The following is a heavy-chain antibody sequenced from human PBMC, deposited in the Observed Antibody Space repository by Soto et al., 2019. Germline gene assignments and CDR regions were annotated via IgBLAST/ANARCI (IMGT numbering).Heavy chain of an antibody. D-gene: IGHD3-10*01. CDR1: GFTFSNYG. Sequence: QVQLVESGGGVVQPGRSLRLSCAASGFTFSNYGMHWVRRAPGKGLEWVAVILNDGSNRYHADSVKDRFTISRDNSKNMLYLQMNRLRAEDTAVYYCARDDEYSGNGMDVWGQGTTVTVS. CDR2: ILNDGSNR. J-gene: IGHJ6*02. CDR3: ARDDEYSGNGMDV. V-gene: IGHV3-33*01.